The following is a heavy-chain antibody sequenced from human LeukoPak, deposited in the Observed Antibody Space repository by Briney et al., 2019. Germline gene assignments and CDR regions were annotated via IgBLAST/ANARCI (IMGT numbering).Heavy chain of an antibody. Sequence: ASVKVSCKASGGTFSSYAISWVRQAPGQGLEWMGRIIPIFGTANYAQKFQGRVTITTDESTSTAYMELSSLRSEDTAVYYCARSHSYGYYYYYYYMDVWGKRTTVTVSS. D-gene: IGHD5-18*01. CDR1: GGTFSSYA. CDR3: ARSHSYGYYYYYYYMDV. J-gene: IGHJ6*03. CDR2: IIPIFGTA. V-gene: IGHV1-69*05.